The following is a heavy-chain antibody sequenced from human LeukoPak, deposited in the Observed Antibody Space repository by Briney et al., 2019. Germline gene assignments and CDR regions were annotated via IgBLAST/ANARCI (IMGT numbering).Heavy chain of an antibody. D-gene: IGHD2-2*01. J-gene: IGHJ4*02. CDR2: INPNSGGT. V-gene: IGHV1-2*02. Sequence: GASVKVSCKASGYTFTGYYMHWGRQAPGQGLEWMGWINPNSGGTNYAQKFQGRVTMTRDTSISTAYMELSRLRSDDTAVYYCARGYCSSTSCYGFDYWGQGTLVTVSS. CDR3: ARGYCSSTSCYGFDY. CDR1: GYTFTGYY.